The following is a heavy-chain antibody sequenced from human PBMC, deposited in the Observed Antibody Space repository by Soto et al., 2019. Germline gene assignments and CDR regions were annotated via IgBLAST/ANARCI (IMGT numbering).Heavy chain of an antibody. D-gene: IGHD4-4*01. CDR2: IIPVFGTR. CDR1: GGSFRNYV. CDR3: WYHTDSNSYSRFDF. V-gene: IGHV1-69*01. Sequence: QVQLVQSGAEVKKPGSSVKVSCRASGGSFRNYVMSWVRQAHGQVLEWMGGIIPVFGTRTNAQKIQGRITITADDATSTVSMEMSILRSENTAVYFCWYHTDSNSYSRFDFWGQGPLVTVSS. J-gene: IGHJ4*02.